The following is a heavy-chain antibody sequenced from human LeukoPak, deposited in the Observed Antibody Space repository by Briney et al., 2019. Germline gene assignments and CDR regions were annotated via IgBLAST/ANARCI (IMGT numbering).Heavy chain of an antibody. CDR2: INPKSDGT. Sequence: ASVTVSCKASGYTFTGYYMHWVRQAPGQGLGWMGWINPKSDGTNYAQKFQGRVTMTRDTAISKAYMALSRLRSDDTAVYHCGRNGVLGSGSYGTSDNYYYTLYVWGKEGTVTASS. J-gene: IGHJ6*03. CDR3: GRNGVLGSGSYGTSDNYYYTLYV. CDR1: GYTFTGYY. D-gene: IGHD6-19*01. V-gene: IGHV1-2*02.